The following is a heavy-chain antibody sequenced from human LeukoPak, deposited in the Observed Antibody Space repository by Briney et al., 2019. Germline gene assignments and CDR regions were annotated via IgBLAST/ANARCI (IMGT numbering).Heavy chain of an antibody. Sequence: GGSLRLSCVTSGFTFSSYGMHWVRQVPGKGLEWVAVISYDAESSYHVDSVKGRFTISRDNSKNSLYLQMNSLRAEDTALYYCAKSAAAGTGYYYYYYMDVWGKGTTVTVSS. CDR1: GFTFSSYG. CDR2: ISYDAESS. CDR3: AKSAAAGTGYYYYYYMDV. D-gene: IGHD6-13*01. V-gene: IGHV3-30*18. J-gene: IGHJ6*03.